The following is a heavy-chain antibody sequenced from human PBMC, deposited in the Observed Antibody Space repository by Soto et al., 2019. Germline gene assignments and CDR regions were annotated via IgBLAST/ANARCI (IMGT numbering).Heavy chain of an antibody. CDR1: GFTFSSYS. V-gene: IGHV3-21*01. D-gene: IGHD5-12*01. Sequence: PGGSLRLSCAASGFTFSSYSMNWVRQAPGKGLEWVSSISSSSSYIYYADSVKGRFTISRDNAKNSLYLQMNSLRAEDTAVYYCARDPSPYSGYDPNWLDPWGQGTLVTVSS. CDR3: ARDPSPYSGYDPNWLDP. J-gene: IGHJ5*02. CDR2: ISSSSSYI.